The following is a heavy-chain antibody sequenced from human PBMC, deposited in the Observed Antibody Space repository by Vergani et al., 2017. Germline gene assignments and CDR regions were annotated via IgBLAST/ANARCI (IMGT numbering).Heavy chain of an antibody. D-gene: IGHD5-12*01. J-gene: IGHJ4*02. CDR1: GFTFRNYA. Sequence: EVQLLESGGGLAQPGGSLRLSCAASGFTFRNYAMTWVRQAPGKGLEWVSSVSGSSATPYYADSVKGRFIISRDNSKHTLHLQMNSLRADDTAVYYCTKGSRGYTGYFFDYWGQGTLATVSS. CDR3: TKGSRGYTGYFFDY. V-gene: IGHV3-23*01. CDR2: VSGSSATP.